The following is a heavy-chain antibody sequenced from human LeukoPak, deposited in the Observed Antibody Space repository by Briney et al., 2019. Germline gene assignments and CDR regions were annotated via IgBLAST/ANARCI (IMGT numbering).Heavy chain of an antibody. CDR2: IYYSGST. CDR1: GGSISSSSYY. V-gene: IGHV4-39*07. J-gene: IGHJ3*01. D-gene: IGHD5-18*01. CDR3: ARDRTPGGYSYGLDAFDV. Sequence: PSETLSLTCTVSGGSISSSSYYWGWIRQPPGKGLEWIGSIYYSGSTYYNPSLKSRVTISVDTSKNQFSLKLSSVTAADTAVYYCARDRTPGGYSYGLDAFDVWGQGTMVTVSS.